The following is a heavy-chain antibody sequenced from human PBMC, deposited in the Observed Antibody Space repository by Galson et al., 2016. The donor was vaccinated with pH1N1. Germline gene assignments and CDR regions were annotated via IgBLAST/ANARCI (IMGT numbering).Heavy chain of an antibody. CDR2: IDWDDER. J-gene: IGHJ5*01. CDR3: AHQPSGEGFAP. V-gene: IGHV2-70*04. D-gene: IGHD3-16*01. CDR1: GISDMR. Sequence: PALVTPTPTLTLTCTFSGISDMRVSWFRQPPGKALEWLARIDWDDERFYSPSLKTRLTISKDTSRTQVVLIMTNMAPVDTATYYCAHQPSGEGFAPWGQGILVTVSS.